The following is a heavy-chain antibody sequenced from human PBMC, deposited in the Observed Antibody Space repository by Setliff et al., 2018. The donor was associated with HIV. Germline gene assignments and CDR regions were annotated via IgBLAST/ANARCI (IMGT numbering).Heavy chain of an antibody. V-gene: IGHV4-4*08. CDR3: ARHSITLVVGVPERDDAFDI. J-gene: IGHJ3*02. CDR1: GGSISSYY. CDR2: IYTSGST. Sequence: SETLSLTCTVSGGSISSYYWSWIRQPPGKGLEWIGYIYTSGSTNYSPSLKSRVSISLDPSRSQFSLKLSSVTAADTAVYYCARHSITLVVGVPERDDAFDIWGQGTMVTVSS. D-gene: IGHD3-22*01.